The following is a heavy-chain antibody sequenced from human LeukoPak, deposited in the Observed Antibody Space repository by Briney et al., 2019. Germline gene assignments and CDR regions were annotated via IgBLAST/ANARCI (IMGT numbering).Heavy chain of an antibody. CDR2: ISSSSIYI. V-gene: IGHV3-21*01. CDR3: ARDLGYSHGYPLDY. CDR1: GFTFSSYS. Sequence: KPGGSLRLSCAASGFTFSSYSMNGVRQAPGKGLEWVSFISSSSIYIYYADSVKGRFTISRDNAKNSLYLQMNSLRAEDTAVYYCARDLGYSHGYPLDYWGQGTLVTVSS. D-gene: IGHD5-18*01. J-gene: IGHJ4*02.